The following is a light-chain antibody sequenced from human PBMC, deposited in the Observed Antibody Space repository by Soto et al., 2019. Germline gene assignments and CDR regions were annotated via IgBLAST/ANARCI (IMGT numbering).Light chain of an antibody. CDR2: GAS. CDR1: QSVSSSY. V-gene: IGKV3-20*01. J-gene: IGKJ1*01. Sequence: EIVLTQSPGTLSLSPGERATLSCRASQSVSSSYLAWYQHKPGQAPRLLIHGASRRATGIPDRSSGSGSGTDFTLTISRLEPEDFAVYYCQQYDGSPPWTFGQGTKVDNK. CDR3: QQYDGSPPWT.